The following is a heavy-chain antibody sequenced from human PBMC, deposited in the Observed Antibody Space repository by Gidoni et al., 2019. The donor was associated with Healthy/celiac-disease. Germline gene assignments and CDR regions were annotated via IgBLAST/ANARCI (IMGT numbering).Heavy chain of an antibody. CDR1: GYTFTSYD. Sequence: QVQLLQSGAEVKKPGASVKVSCKASGYTFTSYDINWVRQATGQGLEWMGWMNPNSGNTGYAQKFQGRVTITRNTSISTAYMELSSLRSEDTAVYYCARGFMLAARAGGDYWGQGTLVTVSS. D-gene: IGHD6-6*01. V-gene: IGHV1-8*03. CDR2: MNPNSGNT. CDR3: ARGFMLAARAGGDY. J-gene: IGHJ4*02.